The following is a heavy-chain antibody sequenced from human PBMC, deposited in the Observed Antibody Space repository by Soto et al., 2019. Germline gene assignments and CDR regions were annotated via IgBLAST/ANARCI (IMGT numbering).Heavy chain of an antibody. CDR2: INAGNGNT. J-gene: IGHJ4*02. Sequence: QVQLVQSGAEVKKPGASVKVSCKASGYTFTSYAMHWVRQAPGQRLEWMGWINAGNGNTKYSQKFQGRVTITRDTPASTAYMDLSRLRSEDTAVYYCASGVLRYFDWLSQTLGYWGQGTLVTVSP. CDR1: GYTFTSYA. D-gene: IGHD3-9*01. CDR3: ASGVLRYFDWLSQTLGY. V-gene: IGHV1-3*01.